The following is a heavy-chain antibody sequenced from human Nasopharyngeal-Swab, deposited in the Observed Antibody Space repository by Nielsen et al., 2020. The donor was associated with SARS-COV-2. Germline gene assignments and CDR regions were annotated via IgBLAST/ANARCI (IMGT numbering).Heavy chain of an antibody. CDR3: ARGPGLLLGYYYCYGMDV. Sequence: WMRQPPGKGLEWSGEINHRGSTNYNPSLKSRVTISVDTSKNQFSLKLSSVTAADTAVYYCARGPGLLLGYYYCYGMDVWGQGTTVTVSS. CDR2: INHRGST. V-gene: IGHV4-34*01. J-gene: IGHJ6*02. D-gene: IGHD2-15*01.